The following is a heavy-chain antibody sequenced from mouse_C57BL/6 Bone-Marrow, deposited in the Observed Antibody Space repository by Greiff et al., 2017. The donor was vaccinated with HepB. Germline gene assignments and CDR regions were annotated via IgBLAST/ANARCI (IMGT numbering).Heavy chain of an antibody. Sequence: VQLQQSGPVLVKPGASVKMSCKASGYTFTDYYMNWVKQSHGKSLEWIGVINPYNGGTSYNQKFKGKATLTVDKSSSTAYTELNSLTSEDSAVYYCAIITTVDDWYFDVWGTGTTVTVSS. CDR3: AIITTVDDWYFDV. CDR2: INPYNGGT. V-gene: IGHV1-19*01. D-gene: IGHD1-1*01. J-gene: IGHJ1*03. CDR1: GYTFTDYY.